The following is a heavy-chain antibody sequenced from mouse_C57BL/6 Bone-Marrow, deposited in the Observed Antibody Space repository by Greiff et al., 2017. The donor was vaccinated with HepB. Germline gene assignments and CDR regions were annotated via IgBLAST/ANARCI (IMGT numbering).Heavy chain of an antibody. D-gene: IGHD1-1*01. CDR1: GFTFSDYY. V-gene: IGHV5-12*01. J-gene: IGHJ4*01. Sequence: EVNVVDSGGGLVQPGGSLKLSCAASGFTFSDYYMYWVRQTPEKRLEWVAYISNGGGSTYYPDTVKGRFTISRDNAKNTLYLQMSRLKSEDTAMYYCARPLYYYGSSYDYAMDYWGQGTSVTVSS. CDR2: ISNGGGST. CDR3: ARPLYYYGSSYDYAMDY.